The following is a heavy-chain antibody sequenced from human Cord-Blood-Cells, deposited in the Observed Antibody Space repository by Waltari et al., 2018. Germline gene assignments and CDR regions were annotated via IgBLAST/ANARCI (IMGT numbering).Heavy chain of an antibody. Sequence: QVQLVQSAAEVKKPGASVTVSCRASGHRFTGYYMHWVRQAPGQGLEGKGWINPNSGGTNYAQKFQGWVTMTRDTSISTAYMELSRLRSDDTAVYYCARENSPYWYFDLWGRGTLVTVSS. V-gene: IGHV1-2*04. CDR3: ARENSPYWYFDL. CDR1: GHRFTGYY. CDR2: INPNSGGT. J-gene: IGHJ2*01. D-gene: IGHD1-7*01.